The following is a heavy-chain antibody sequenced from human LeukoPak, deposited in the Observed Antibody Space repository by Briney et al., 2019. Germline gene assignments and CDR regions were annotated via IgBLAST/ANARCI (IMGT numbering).Heavy chain of an antibody. CDR3: ARDQESPSVASMVRGVMGY. D-gene: IGHD3-10*01. J-gene: IGHJ4*02. CDR1: GFTFSSYA. Sequence: SGGSLRLSCAASGFTFSSYAMHWVRQAPGKGLEWVAVISYDRSNKYYADSVKGRFTISRDNSKNTLYLQMNSLRAEDTAVYYCARDQESPSVASMVRGVMGYWGQGTLVTVSS. CDR2: ISYDRSNK. V-gene: IGHV3-30-3*01.